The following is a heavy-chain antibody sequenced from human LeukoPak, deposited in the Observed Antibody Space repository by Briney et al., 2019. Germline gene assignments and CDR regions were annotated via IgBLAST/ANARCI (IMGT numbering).Heavy chain of an antibody. J-gene: IGHJ4*02. D-gene: IGHD6-13*01. CDR2: IGTSGDT. CDR1: GFSFSSDI. Sequence: PGGSLRLSCAASGFSFSSDIMSWVRQAPGKGLEWVSLIGTSGDTYYADSVKGRFTISRDNSKNTLYLQMNSLRAEDTAVYYCAKDPSAAGRWGQGTLVTVSS. CDR3: AKDPSAAGR. V-gene: IGHV3-23*01.